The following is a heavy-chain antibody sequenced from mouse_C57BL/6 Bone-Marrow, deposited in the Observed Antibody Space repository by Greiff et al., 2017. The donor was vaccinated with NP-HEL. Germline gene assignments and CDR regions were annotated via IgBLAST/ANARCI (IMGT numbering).Heavy chain of an antibody. CDR2: IYPRSGNT. V-gene: IGHV1-81*01. D-gene: IGHD2-3*01. J-gene: IGHJ4*01. CDR3: ARLGDGYSYYYAMDY. CDR1: GYTFTSYG. Sequence: QVQLQQSGAELARPGASVKLSCKASGYTFTSYGISWVKQRTGQGLEWIGEIYPRSGNTYYNEKFKGKATLTADKSSSTAYMELRSLTSEDSAVYFCARLGDGYSYYYAMDYWGQGTSVTVSS.